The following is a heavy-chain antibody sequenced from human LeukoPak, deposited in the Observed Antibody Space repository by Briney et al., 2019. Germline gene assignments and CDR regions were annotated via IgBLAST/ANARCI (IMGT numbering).Heavy chain of an antibody. CDR3: ARDGGAAAGSDYYYYMDV. Sequence: KPGGSLRLSCAASGFTFSSYEMNWVRQAPGKGLEWVSSISSSSSYIYYADSVKGRFTISRDNAKNSLYLQMNSLRAKDTAVYYCARDGGAAAGSDYYYYMDVWGKGTTVTVSS. V-gene: IGHV3-21*01. J-gene: IGHJ6*03. CDR1: GFTFSSYE. CDR2: ISSSSSYI. D-gene: IGHD6-13*01.